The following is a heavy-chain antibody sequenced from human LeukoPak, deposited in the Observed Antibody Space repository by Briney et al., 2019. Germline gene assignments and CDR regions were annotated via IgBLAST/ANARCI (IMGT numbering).Heavy chain of an antibody. D-gene: IGHD5/OR15-5a*01. CDR1: GGTFSSYA. Sequence: SVKVSCKASGGTFSSYAISWVRQAPGQGLEWMGRIIPILGIANYAQKFQGRVTITADKSTSTAHMELSSLRSEDTAVYYCASRLRTYYYYYYMDVWGKGTTVTVSS. V-gene: IGHV1-69*04. CDR2: IIPILGIA. CDR3: ASRLRTYYYYYYMDV. J-gene: IGHJ6*03.